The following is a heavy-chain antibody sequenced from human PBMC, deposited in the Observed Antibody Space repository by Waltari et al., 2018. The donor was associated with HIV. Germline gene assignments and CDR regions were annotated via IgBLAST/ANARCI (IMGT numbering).Heavy chain of an antibody. J-gene: IGHJ5*02. CDR3: ARGKTAAGTALGS. CDR1: GYTFSDYP. D-gene: IGHD6-13*01. Sequence: VHLLQSGAEVKKPGASVRLSCDSSGYTFSDYPIHWVRQAPGQRPEWMGWINPGKGVTGYAEKFQGRMTITRDIFATTTYMELRSLTPEDTAVYYCARGKTAAGTALGSWGQGSLVIVSS. CDR2: INPGKGVT. V-gene: IGHV1-3*01.